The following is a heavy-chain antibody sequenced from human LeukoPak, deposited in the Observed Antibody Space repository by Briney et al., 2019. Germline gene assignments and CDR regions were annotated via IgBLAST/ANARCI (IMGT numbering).Heavy chain of an antibody. CDR3: ARWGNSNWWEHLGDY. V-gene: IGHV1-18*01. J-gene: IGHJ4*02. D-gene: IGHD6-13*01. CDR2: ISAYNGNT. Sequence: ASVMVSCKVSGYTSPFYGITWVRQAPGQGLEWMGWISAYNGNTNYAQKLQGRVTMTTDISTSTAYMELRSLRSDDTAVYYCARWGNSNWWEHLGDYWGQGTLVTVSS. CDR1: GYTSPFYG.